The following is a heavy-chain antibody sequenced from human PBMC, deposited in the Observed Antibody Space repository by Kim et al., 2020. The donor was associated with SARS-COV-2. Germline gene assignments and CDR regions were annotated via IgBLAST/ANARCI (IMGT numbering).Heavy chain of an antibody. CDR1: GFTVSSNY. CDR2: IYSGGST. D-gene: IGHD5-18*01. V-gene: IGHV3-53*04. CDR3: ARLEYSYYYYYYGMDV. Sequence: GGSLRLSCAASGFTVSSNYMSWVRQAPGKGLEWVSVIYSGGSTYYADSVKGRFTISRHNSKNTLYLQMNSLRAEDTAVYYCARLEYSYYYYYYGMDVWGQGTTVTVSS. J-gene: IGHJ6*02.